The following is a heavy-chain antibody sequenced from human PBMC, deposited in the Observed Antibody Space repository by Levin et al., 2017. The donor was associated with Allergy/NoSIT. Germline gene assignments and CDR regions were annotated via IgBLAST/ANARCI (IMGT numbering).Heavy chain of an antibody. CDR2: INSDGSST. J-gene: IGHJ4*02. D-gene: IGHD4-17*01. CDR3: ARVTVTTGQFDY. CDR1: GFTFSSYW. Sequence: GGSLRLSCAASGFTFSSYWMHWVRQAPGKGLVWVSRINSDGSSTSYADSVKGRFTISRDNAKNTLYLQMNSLRAEDTAVYYCARVTVTTGQFDYWGQGTLVTVSS. V-gene: IGHV3-74*01.